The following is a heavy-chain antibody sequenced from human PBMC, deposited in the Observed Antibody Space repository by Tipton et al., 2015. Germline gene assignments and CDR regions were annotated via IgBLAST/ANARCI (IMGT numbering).Heavy chain of an antibody. J-gene: IGHJ4*02. D-gene: IGHD4-23*01. Sequence: TLSLTCSVSGDSINRYYWSWIRQPPGKELEWIGYIQYSGSTNYNPSLKSRVTISVDTSKTQFSLKMSSVTASDTAVYYCARARGRHGGLLDSWGQGILVTVSS. CDR1: GDSINRYY. CDR2: IQYSGST. CDR3: ARARGRHGGLLDS. V-gene: IGHV4-59*01.